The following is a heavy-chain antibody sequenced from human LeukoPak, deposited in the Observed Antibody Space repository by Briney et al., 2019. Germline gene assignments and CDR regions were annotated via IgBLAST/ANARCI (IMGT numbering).Heavy chain of an antibody. J-gene: IGHJ3*02. V-gene: IGHV3-53*01. D-gene: IGHD2/OR15-2a*01. Sequence: GGSLRLSCGASGFTVSSNYMSWVRQAPGKGLEWVSVMYVGGNTNYADSVKGRFTISRDNSKNTVFLQMNSLRADDTAVYYCARDSMEHPGGDAFDIWGQGTMVTVPS. CDR1: GFTVSSNY. CDR3: ARDSMEHPGGDAFDI. CDR2: MYVGGNT.